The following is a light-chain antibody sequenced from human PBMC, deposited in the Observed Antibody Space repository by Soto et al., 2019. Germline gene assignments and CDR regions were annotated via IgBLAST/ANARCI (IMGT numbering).Light chain of an antibody. CDR2: VVS. V-gene: IGLV2-11*01. CDR3: CSYTVTGTYV. J-gene: IGLJ1*01. Sequence: QSVLTQPRSVSGSPGQSVTISCAGTSSDIGASDFVSWHQQHPGKAPKLMIYVVSKRPSGVPDRFSGSKSGNTASLTISGLQAEDDADYYCCSYTVTGTYVFGPGTKLTVL. CDR1: SSDIGASDF.